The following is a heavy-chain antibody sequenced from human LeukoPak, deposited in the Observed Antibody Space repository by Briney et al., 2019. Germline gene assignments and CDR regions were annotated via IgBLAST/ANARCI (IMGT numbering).Heavy chain of an antibody. D-gene: IGHD3-3*01. CDR2: IDHSGST. CDR1: GGPFSGYY. Sequence: SETLSLTCAVYGGPFSGYYWSWIRQPPGKGLEWIGEIDHSGSTNYNPSLKSRVTISVDTSKNQFSLKLSSVTAADTAVYYCARAKRITIFGVVITPQPTFDYWGQGTLVTVSS. J-gene: IGHJ4*02. V-gene: IGHV4-34*01. CDR3: ARAKRITIFGVVITPQPTFDY.